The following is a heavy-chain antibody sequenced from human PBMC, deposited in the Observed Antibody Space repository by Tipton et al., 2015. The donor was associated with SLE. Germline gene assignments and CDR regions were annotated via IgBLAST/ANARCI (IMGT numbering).Heavy chain of an antibody. CDR2: INPNSGGT. Sequence: QSGAEVKKPGASVKVSCKASGYTFTGYYMHWVRQAPGQGLEWMGRINPNSGGTNYAQKFQGRVTMTRDTSISTAYMELSRLRSDDTAVYYCARGKRFLEWLSIFDYWGQGTLVTVSS. V-gene: IGHV1-2*02. CDR3: ARGKRFLEWLSIFDY. D-gene: IGHD3-3*01. CDR1: GYTFTGYY. J-gene: IGHJ4*02.